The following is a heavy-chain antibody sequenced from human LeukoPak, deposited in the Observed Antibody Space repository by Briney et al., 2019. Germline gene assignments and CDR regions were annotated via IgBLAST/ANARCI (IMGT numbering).Heavy chain of an antibody. CDR1: EFTFSSSE. V-gene: IGHV3-48*03. Sequence: PGGSLRLSCAASEFTFSSSEMDWVRQAPGKGLERVSYISSSGSTIYYADSVKGRFTISRDNAKNSLYLQMKSLRAEDTAVYYCARWEPIDYWGQGTLVTVSS. CDR2: ISSSGSTI. J-gene: IGHJ4*02. D-gene: IGHD1-26*01. CDR3: ARWEPIDY.